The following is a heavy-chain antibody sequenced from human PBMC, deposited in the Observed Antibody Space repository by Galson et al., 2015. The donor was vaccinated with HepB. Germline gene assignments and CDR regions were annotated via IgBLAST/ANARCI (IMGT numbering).Heavy chain of an antibody. CDR1: GGTFSSYT. Sequence: SVKVSCKASGGTFSSYTISWVRQAPGQGLEWMGRIIPILGIANYAQKFQGRVTITADKSTSTAYMELSSLRSEDTAVYYCARESYDSSGYYYRRAFDIWGQGTMVTVSS. V-gene: IGHV1-69*04. CDR2: IIPILGIA. D-gene: IGHD3-22*01. J-gene: IGHJ3*02. CDR3: ARESYDSSGYYYRRAFDI.